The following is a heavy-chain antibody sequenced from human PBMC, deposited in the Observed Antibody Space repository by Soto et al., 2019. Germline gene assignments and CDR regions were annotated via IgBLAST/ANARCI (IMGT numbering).Heavy chain of an antibody. CDR2: ISGSGGST. V-gene: IGHV3-23*01. CDR3: AKALGSSPYNWFDP. CDR1: GFTFSRYA. J-gene: IGHJ5*02. Sequence: GGSLRLSCAASGFTFSRYAMSWVRQAPGKGLEWVSAISGSGGSTYYADSVKGRFTISRDNSKNTVYLQMNSLRAEDTAVYYSAKALGSSPYNWFDPWGQGSLVTVSS. D-gene: IGHD6-6*01.